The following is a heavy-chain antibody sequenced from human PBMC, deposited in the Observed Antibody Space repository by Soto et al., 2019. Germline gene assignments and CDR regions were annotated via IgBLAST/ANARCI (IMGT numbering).Heavy chain of an antibody. CDR2: IWYDGSNK. V-gene: IGHV3-33*01. Sequence: GGSLRLSCAASGFTFSSYGMHWVRQAPGKGLEWVAVIWYDGSNKYYADSVKGRFTISRDNSKNTLYVKMNSLRAEDTAVYYCARVRFYGSGSYHVGHEWLADAFDIWGQGTMVTVSS. D-gene: IGHD3-10*01. CDR1: GFTFSSYG. J-gene: IGHJ3*02. CDR3: ARVRFYGSGSYHVGHEWLADAFDI.